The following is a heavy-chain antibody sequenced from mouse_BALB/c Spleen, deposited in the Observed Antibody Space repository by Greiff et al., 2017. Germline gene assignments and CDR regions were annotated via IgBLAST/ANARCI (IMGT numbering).Heavy chain of an antibody. CDR2: IWGDGST. V-gene: IGHV2-6-7*01. Sequence: VKLVESGPGLVAPSQSLSITCTVSGFSLTGYGVTWVRQPPGKGLEWLGMIWGDGSTDYNSALKSRLSISKDNSKSQVFLKMNSLQTDDTARYYCARETVYAMDYWGQGTSVTVSS. CDR1: GFSLTGYG. D-gene: IGHD1-1*01. CDR3: ARETVYAMDY. J-gene: IGHJ4*01.